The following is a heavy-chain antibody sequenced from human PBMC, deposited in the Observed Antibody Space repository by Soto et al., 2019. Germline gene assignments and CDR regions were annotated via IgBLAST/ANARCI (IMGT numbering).Heavy chain of an antibody. J-gene: IGHJ4*02. V-gene: IGHV3-74*01. Sequence: EVQLVESGGGVVQPGGSLRLSCAASGFTFTSYWMHWVRQVPGKGLECVSRIDGDGTTTHYADSVKGRFTISRDNAKNTLYLQMNRLSVEESAVYLRARRIAVAGTYDHWGQGTLVTVSS. CDR1: GFTFTSYW. D-gene: IGHD6-19*01. CDR2: IDGDGTTT. CDR3: ARRIAVAGTYDH.